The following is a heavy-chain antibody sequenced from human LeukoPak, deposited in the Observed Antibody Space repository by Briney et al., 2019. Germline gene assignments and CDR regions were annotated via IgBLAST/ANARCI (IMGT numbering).Heavy chain of an antibody. V-gene: IGHV1-24*01. CDR1: GYTLTELS. CDR3: ATDPRRYDYVWGSYRPTQSFDY. D-gene: IGHD3-16*02. Sequence: ASVKVYCKVSGYTLTELSMHWVRRAPGKGLEWMGGFDPEDGETIYAQKFQGRVTMTEDTSTDTAYMELSSLRSEDTAVYYCATDPRRYDYVWGSYRPTQSFDYWGQGTLVTVSS. CDR2: FDPEDGET. J-gene: IGHJ4*02.